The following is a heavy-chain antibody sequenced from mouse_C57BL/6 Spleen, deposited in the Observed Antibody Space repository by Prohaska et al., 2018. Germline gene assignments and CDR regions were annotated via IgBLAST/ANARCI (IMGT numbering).Heavy chain of an antibody. D-gene: IGHD2-1*01. CDR1: GFTFSNYW. V-gene: IGHV6-3*01. CDR2: IRLKSDNYAT. CDR3: TNGNYLIAY. J-gene: IGHJ3*01. Sequence: EVKLEESGGGLVQPGGSMKLSCVASGFTFSNYWMNWVRQSPDKGLEWVAQIRLKSDNYATHYAESVKGRFTISRDDSKSSVYLQMNNLRAEDTGIYYCTNGNYLIAYWGQGTLVTVSA.